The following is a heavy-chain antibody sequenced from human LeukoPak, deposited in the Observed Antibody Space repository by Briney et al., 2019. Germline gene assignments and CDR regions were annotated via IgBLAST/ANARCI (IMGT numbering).Heavy chain of an antibody. CDR3: ARGPPGGSYFDAFDI. CDR2: IIPIFGTA. J-gene: IGHJ3*02. CDR1: GGTFSSYA. D-gene: IGHD1-26*01. V-gene: IGHV1-69*05. Sequence: SVKVSCKASGGTFSSYAISWVRQAPGQGLEWMGGIIPIFGTANYAQKFQGRVTITTDESTSTAYMELSSLRSEDTAVYYCARGPPGGSYFDAFDIWGQGTMVTVSS.